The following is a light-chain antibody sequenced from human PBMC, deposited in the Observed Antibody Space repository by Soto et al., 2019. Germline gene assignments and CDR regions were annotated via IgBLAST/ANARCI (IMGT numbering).Light chain of an antibody. CDR3: QQYDGLPPWT. Sequence: EIVLTQSPGTLSLSPGERATLSCRASQSVSVSYLAWYQQKLGQAPRLLIYEASSRATGIPDRFSGSGSGTDFTLTISRLEPEDFAVYYCQQYDGLPPWTFGQGTKVEIK. CDR1: QSVSVSY. V-gene: IGKV3-20*01. J-gene: IGKJ1*01. CDR2: EAS.